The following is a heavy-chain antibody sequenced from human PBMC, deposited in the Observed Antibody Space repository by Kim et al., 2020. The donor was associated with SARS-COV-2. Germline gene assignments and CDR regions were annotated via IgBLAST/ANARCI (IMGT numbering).Heavy chain of an antibody. V-gene: IGHV3-48*03. Sequence: SVKGRFTIARETAKNALYRKMNSLEAEDTAVYYCASLVVVPAAIGHYWGQGTLVTVSS. J-gene: IGHJ4*02. D-gene: IGHD2-2*01. CDR3: ASLVVVPAAIGHY.